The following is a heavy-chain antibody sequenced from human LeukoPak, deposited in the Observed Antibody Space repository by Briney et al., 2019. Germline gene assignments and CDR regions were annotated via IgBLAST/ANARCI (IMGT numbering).Heavy chain of an antibody. V-gene: IGHV4-39*01. CDR1: GGSISSSSYY. J-gene: IGHJ6*03. Sequence: SETLSLTCTVSGGSISSSSYYWGWIRQPPGKGLEWIGRIYYSGSTYYNPSLKSRVTISVDTSKNQFSLKLSSVTAADTAVYYCAGPRAGYYGAYYMDVWGKGTMATVSS. CDR2: IYYSGST. D-gene: IGHD3-10*01. CDR3: AGPRAGYYGAYYMDV.